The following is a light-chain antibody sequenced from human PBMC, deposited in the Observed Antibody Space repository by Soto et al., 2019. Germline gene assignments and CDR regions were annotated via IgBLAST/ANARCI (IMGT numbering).Light chain of an antibody. CDR3: QQCRNWPLT. CDR2: DAS. J-gene: IGKJ4*01. Sequence: EIVMTQSPATLSVSPGEGATLSCKASQKVYNNLAPSQQRPGQPPRLLSYDASTRATGISARFSGSGYGTEFTLTISSLQSEDFAVYFCQQCRNWPLTFGGGT. CDR1: QKVYNN. V-gene: IGKV3-15*01.